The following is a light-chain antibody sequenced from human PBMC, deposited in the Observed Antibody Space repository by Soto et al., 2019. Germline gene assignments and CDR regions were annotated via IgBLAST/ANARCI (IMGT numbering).Light chain of an antibody. J-gene: IGLJ1*01. V-gene: IGLV2-11*03. CDR1: SSDVGGNSS. CDR2: GVT. CDR3: CTYEGTNTSV. Sequence: VSLSPKKKDNIPCPGTSSDVGGNSSGSWCQQHPGKAPKLMIYGVTNRPSAVPDRFSGSRFGKKPCLTIQGLRTEAKLDSFCCTYEGTNTSVFGTGSTVTV.